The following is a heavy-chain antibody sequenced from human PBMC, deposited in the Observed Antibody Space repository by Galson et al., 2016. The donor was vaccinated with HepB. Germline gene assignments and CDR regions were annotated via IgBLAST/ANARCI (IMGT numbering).Heavy chain of an antibody. D-gene: IGHD3-16*01. CDR2: IYHTGTS. Sequence: SETLSLTCAVSGASISDSNWWTWVRQVPGKGLEWIWEIYHTGTSNNNPFLSSRFTLSVDKSRNQFSLNLTSVTAADTAVYYCARASIIPCARMIFDPWGQGTLVTVSS. V-gene: IGHV4-4*02. J-gene: IGHJ5*02. CDR3: ARASIIPCARMIFDP. CDR1: GASISDSNW.